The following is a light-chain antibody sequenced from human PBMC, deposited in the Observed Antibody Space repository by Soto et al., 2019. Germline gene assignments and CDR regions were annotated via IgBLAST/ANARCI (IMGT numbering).Light chain of an antibody. CDR1: QSVLYSSNKKNY. CDR2: WAS. J-gene: IGKJ5*01. V-gene: IGKV4-1*01. Sequence: DIVMTQSPDSLAVSLGERATINCKSSQSVLYSSNKKNYLAWYQQKPGQPPKLLIYWASTRESGVPDRFSGSGSGTDFTLTISSLQAEDVAVYYCQQYYSPPSFTFGQGTRLEIK. CDR3: QQYYSPPSFT.